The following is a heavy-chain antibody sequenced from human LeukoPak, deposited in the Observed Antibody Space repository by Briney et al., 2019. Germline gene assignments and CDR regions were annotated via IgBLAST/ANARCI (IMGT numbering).Heavy chain of an antibody. V-gene: IGHV4-30-2*01. CDR3: ARAHLVVGYGMDV. J-gene: IGHJ6*02. D-gene: IGHD2-21*01. CDR1: GGPFSGYY. Sequence: PSETLSLTCAVYGGPFSGYYWSWIRQPPGKGLEWIGYIYHSGSTYYNPSLKSRVTISVDRSKNQFSLKLSSVTAADTAVYYCARAHLVVGYGMDVWGQGTTVTVSS. CDR2: IYHSGST.